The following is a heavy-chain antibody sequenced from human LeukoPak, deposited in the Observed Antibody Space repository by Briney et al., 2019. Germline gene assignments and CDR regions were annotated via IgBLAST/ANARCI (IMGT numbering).Heavy chain of an antibody. J-gene: IGHJ6*03. Sequence: SETLSLTCTVSGGSISSGDYCWSWIRQPPGKGLEWIGFIYYSGSTYYNPSLKSRVTISVDTSKNQFSLKLSSVTAADTAAFYCASTYYYYYMDVWGKGTTVTVSS. V-gene: IGHV4-30-4*08. CDR1: GGSISSGDYC. CDR2: IYYSGST. CDR3: ASTYYYYYMDV.